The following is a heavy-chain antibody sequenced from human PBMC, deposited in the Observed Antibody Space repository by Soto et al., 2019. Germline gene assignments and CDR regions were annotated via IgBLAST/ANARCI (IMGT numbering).Heavy chain of an antibody. Sequence: EVQLVESGGGLVQPGGSLRLSCAASGFTFSSYWMHWVRQAPGKGLVWVSRINSDGSSTSYADSVKGRFTISRDNAKNTLYLQMNSLRAEDTAVYYCARDPFIIQLWSIANYGMDVWGQGTTLTVSS. CDR1: GFTFSSYW. CDR2: INSDGSST. J-gene: IGHJ6*02. V-gene: IGHV3-74*01. D-gene: IGHD5-18*01. CDR3: ARDPFIIQLWSIANYGMDV.